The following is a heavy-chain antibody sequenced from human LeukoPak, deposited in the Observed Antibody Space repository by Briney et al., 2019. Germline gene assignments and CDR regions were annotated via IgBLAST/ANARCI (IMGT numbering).Heavy chain of an antibody. Sequence: NASETLSLTCTVSGGSISSYYWSWIRQPPGKGLEWIGYIYYSGSTNYNPSLKSRVTTSVDTSKNQFSLKLSSVTAADTAVYYCARDRGHYDSSGHVDYWGQGTLVTVSS. D-gene: IGHD3-22*01. CDR2: IYYSGST. CDR3: ARDRGHYDSSGHVDY. V-gene: IGHV4-59*01. J-gene: IGHJ4*02. CDR1: GGSISSYY.